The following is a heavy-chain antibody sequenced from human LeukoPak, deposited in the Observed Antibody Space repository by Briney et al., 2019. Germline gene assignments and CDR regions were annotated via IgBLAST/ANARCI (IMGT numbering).Heavy chain of an antibody. J-gene: IGHJ4*02. Sequence: ASVKVSCNASGGTFSSYAISLVRQAPGQGLEWMGGIIPIFGTANYAQKFQGRVTITADESTSTAYMELSSLRSEDTAVYYCARESREGYCSSTSCYMGPFFDYWGQGTLVTVSS. D-gene: IGHD2-2*02. CDR1: GGTFSSYA. CDR3: ARESREGYCSSTSCYMGPFFDY. V-gene: IGHV1-69*13. CDR2: IIPIFGTA.